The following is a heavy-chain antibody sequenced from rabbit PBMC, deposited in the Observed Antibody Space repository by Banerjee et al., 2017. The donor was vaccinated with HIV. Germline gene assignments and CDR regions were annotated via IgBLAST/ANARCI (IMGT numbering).Heavy chain of an antibody. CDR3: ARDLAGVIGWNFNL. Sequence: QSLEESGGGLVQPEGSLTLACTASGFSFSNNNYYMCWVRQAPGKGLEWIACIAAGSSGATHYASWAKGRFTISKASSTTVTLQMTSLTAADTATYFCARDLAGVIGWNFNLWGPGTLVTVS. V-gene: IGHV1S40*01. J-gene: IGHJ4*01. D-gene: IGHD4-1*01. CDR1: GFSFSNNNYY. CDR2: IAAGSSGAT.